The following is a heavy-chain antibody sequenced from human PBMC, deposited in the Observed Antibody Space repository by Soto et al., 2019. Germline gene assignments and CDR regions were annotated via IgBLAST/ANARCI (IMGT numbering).Heavy chain of an antibody. CDR1: GFAFDTYG. CDR3: AKDRDPYYYYYLMDV. CDR2: MSYDGSKI. J-gene: IGHJ6*02. V-gene: IGHV3-30*18. Sequence: LRLSCEASGFAFDTYGMHWIRQGAGQGLEWVATMSYDGSKIYYRDSVRGRFSISRDDSKRTLYLQMNSLRAEDTAVYYCAKDRDPYYYYYLMDVWGQGTTVT.